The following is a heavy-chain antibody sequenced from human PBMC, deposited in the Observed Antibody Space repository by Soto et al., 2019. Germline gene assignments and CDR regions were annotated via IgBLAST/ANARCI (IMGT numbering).Heavy chain of an antibody. V-gene: IGHV1-58*02. CDR3: GGGEYQLAEVNYYYGMDV. CDR1: GFTFSNSA. CDR2: IVVGSGNT. D-gene: IGHD2-2*01. J-gene: IGHJ6*04. Sequence: SVKVSCKASGFTFSNSAIQWVRQTRGQRLEWIGWIVVGSGNTNYAQKFQGRVTITADESTSTAYMELSSLRSEDTAVHYCGGGEYQLAEVNYYYGMDVWGKGTTVTVSS.